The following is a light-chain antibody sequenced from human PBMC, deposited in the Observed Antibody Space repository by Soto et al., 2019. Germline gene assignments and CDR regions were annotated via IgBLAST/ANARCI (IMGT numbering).Light chain of an antibody. V-gene: IGKV3-11*01. CDR2: DAS. CDR3: QQRRNWPPIT. CDR1: QSVSTY. J-gene: IGKJ5*01. Sequence: EIVLTQSPATLSLSPGERATLSCRASQSVSTYLAWYQQKPGQAPRLLIYDASIRATGIPARFSGSGSGTDFTLTISSREPEDFAVYYCQQRRNWPPITFGQGTRLEIK.